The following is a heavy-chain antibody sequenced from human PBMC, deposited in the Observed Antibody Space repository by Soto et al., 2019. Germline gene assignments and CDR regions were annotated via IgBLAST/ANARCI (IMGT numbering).Heavy chain of an antibody. V-gene: IGHV3-9*01. D-gene: IGHD5-12*01. CDR1: GFTFDDYA. Sequence: SLRLSCAASGFTFDDYAMHWVRQAPGKGLEWVSGISWNSGSIGYADSVKGRFTISRDNAKNSLYLQMNSLRAEDTALYYCAKDIFPYSGRLNHYRKVVSGPATSGSVS. CDR2: ISWNSGSI. J-gene: IGHJ6*02. CDR3: AKDIFPYSGRLNHYRKVV.